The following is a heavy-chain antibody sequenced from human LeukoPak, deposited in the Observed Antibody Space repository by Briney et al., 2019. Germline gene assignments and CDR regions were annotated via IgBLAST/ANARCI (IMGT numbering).Heavy chain of an antibody. V-gene: IGHV4-38-2*02. D-gene: IGHD3-10*01. Sequence: PSETLSLTCTVSGYSISSGYYWGWIRQPLGKGLEWIGSIYHSGSTYYNPSLKSRVTISVDTSKNQFSLKLSSVTAADTAVYYCARDYGSGSYYPLWGQGTLVTVSS. CDR2: IYHSGST. J-gene: IGHJ4*02. CDR3: ARDYGSGSYYPL. CDR1: GYSISSGYY.